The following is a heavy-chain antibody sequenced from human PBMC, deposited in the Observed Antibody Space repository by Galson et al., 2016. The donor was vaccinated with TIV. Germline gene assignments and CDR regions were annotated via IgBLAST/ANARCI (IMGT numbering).Heavy chain of an antibody. V-gene: IGHV2-26*01. CDR1: GFSLSNARMG. J-gene: IGHJ5*02. CDR3: ARIAPLTVTLNLWFDT. Sequence: VKPTQTLTLTCTVSGFSLSNARMGVSWIRQPPGKALEWLAHIFSSDKKSYSTSLQSRLSISKDTSKSQVVLTMTNVDPIDTATYYCARIAPLTVTLNLWFDTWGQGTPVTVSS. D-gene: IGHD4-17*01. CDR2: IFSSDKK.